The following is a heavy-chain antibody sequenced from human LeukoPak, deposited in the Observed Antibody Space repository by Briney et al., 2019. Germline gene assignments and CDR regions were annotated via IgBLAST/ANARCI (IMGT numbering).Heavy chain of an antibody. Sequence: GGSLRLSCTASGFTFSGYSMNWIRQAPGKGLEWVSSFGTRSTSIYHAGSVKGRFAISRDNAKNSLYLQMNSLRAGDTALYYCAREVSEGFDFWGQGTLVTVSS. J-gene: IGHJ4*02. V-gene: IGHV3-21*01. D-gene: IGHD3-22*01. CDR3: AREVSEGFDF. CDR2: FGTRSTSI. CDR1: GFTFSGYS.